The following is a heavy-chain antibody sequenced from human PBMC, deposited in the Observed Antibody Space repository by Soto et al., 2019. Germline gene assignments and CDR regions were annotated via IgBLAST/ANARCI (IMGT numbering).Heavy chain of an antibody. V-gene: IGHV4-59*08. Sequence: QVQLQESGPGLVKPSETLSLTCTVSGGSISSYYWSWIRQPPGKGLEWIGYIYYSGSTNYNPSLKSRVTISVDTSKNQFSLKLSSVTAADTAVYYCARLKRGGLFDYWGQGTLVTVSS. D-gene: IGHD3-3*01. CDR1: GGSISSYY. J-gene: IGHJ4*02. CDR2: IYYSGST. CDR3: ARLKRGGLFDY.